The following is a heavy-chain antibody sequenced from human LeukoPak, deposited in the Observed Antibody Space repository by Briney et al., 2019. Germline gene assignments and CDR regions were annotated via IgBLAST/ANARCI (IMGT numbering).Heavy chain of an antibody. J-gene: IGHJ5*02. CDR3: AGDYGDLLTGIRFDT. CDR2: IYYSGST. CDR1: GGSISSGDYY. Sequence: TLSLPSTVSGGSISSGDYYWSWIRPPPGKGLEWIGYIYYSGSTYYNPSLKSRVTISIQTSKNQFSLKLPSVTAADTAVYYCAGDYGDLLTGIRFDTWGQGTLVTVSS. V-gene: IGHV4-30-4*01. D-gene: IGHD7-27*01.